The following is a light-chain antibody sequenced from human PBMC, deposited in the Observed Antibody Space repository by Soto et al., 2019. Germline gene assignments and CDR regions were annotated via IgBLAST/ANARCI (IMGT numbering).Light chain of an antibody. Sequence: SRITPSPSTLSASVADRVTITCLASQSISSWLAWYQQKPGKAPKFLIYAASSLQGGVPSRFSGSGSGTDFTLTINSLQPEDFATYYCQQSYSTPRTFGQGTKVDIK. CDR3: QQSYSTPRT. CDR2: AAS. J-gene: IGKJ1*01. V-gene: IGKV1-39*01. CDR1: QSISSW.